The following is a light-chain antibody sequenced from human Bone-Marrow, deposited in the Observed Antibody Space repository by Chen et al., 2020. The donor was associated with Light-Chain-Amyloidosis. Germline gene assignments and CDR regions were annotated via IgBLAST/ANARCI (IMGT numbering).Light chain of an antibody. V-gene: IGKV4-1*01. Sequence: DIVMTQSPDSLALSLGERATINCQSSESLLYRSNNKNYLGWYQQKPGQSPKLLMYWASTRESGVPDRFSGSGSGTDFTLTISSLQAEDVAVYYCQQYYSTPYTFGQGTKLEIQ. CDR2: WAS. J-gene: IGKJ2*01. CDR1: ESLLYRSNNKNY. CDR3: QQYYSTPYT.